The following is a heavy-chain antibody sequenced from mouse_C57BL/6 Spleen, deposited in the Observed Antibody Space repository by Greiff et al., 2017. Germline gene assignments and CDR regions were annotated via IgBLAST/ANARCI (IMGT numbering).Heavy chain of an antibody. V-gene: IGHV14-3*01. CDR2: IDPANGNT. J-gene: IGHJ4*01. CDR3: ARRKDQAPAMDY. CDR1: GFNFKNTY. Sequence: VQLLQSVAELVRPGASVKLSCIASGFNFKNTYMHWVKQRPEQGLEWIGRIDPANGNTKYAPKFQGKATITADTSSNTADLQLSSLTSEDTAIYCCARRKDQAPAMDYWGQGTSVTVSS. D-gene: IGHD3-2*02.